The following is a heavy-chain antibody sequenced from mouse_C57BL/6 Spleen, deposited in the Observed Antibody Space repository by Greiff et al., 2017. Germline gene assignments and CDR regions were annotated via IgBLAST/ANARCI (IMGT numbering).Heavy chain of an antibody. V-gene: IGHV1-19*01. CDR1: GYTFTDYY. Sequence: EVQLQESGPVLVKPGASVKMSCKASGYTFTDYYMNWVKQSHGKSLEWIGVINPYNGGTSYNQKFKGKATLTVDKSSSTAYMELNSLTSEDSAVYYGARLLDYYGSSYWYFDVWGTGTTVTVSS. J-gene: IGHJ1*03. D-gene: IGHD1-1*01. CDR2: INPYNGGT. CDR3: ARLLDYYGSSYWYFDV.